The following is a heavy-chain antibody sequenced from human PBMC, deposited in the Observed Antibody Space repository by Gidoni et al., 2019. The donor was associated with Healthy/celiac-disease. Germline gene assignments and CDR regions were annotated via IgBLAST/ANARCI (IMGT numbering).Heavy chain of an antibody. V-gene: IGHV3-30*18. Sequence: QVQLVESGGGVVQPGRSLRLSCAAPGFTFRSYGMHWVRQAPGKGLEWVAVISYDGSNKYYADSVKGRFTISRDNSKNTLYLQMNSLRAEDTAVYYCAKDYGDYYYFDYWGQGTLVTVSS. CDR2: ISYDGSNK. CDR1: GFTFRSYG. J-gene: IGHJ4*02. CDR3: AKDYGDYYYFDY. D-gene: IGHD4-17*01.